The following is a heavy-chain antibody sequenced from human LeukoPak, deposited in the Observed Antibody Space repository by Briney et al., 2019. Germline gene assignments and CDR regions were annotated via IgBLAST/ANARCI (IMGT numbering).Heavy chain of an antibody. V-gene: IGHV3-7*01. Sequence: PGGSLRLSCTASGFTLSDYWMTWVRQAPGKGPEWVANIKQDGSQRYYVDSVRGRFTISRDNAKNSLFLQMNGLRAEDTAEYYCARRGGSSSRRSPIDYWGQGTLVTASS. J-gene: IGHJ4*02. CDR1: GFTLSDYW. CDR2: IKQDGSQR. CDR3: ARRGGSSSRRSPIDY. D-gene: IGHD6-6*01.